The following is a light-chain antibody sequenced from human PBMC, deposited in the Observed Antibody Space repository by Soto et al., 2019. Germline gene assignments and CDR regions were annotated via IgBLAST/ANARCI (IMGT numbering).Light chain of an antibody. CDR2: DAS. J-gene: IGKJ4*01. CDR3: QQRTNWPLT. CDR1: QSFSSY. V-gene: IGKV3-11*01. Sequence: EIVLTQSPATLSLSPGERATLSCRASQSFSSYLAWYQQKPGQAPRLLIYDASNRATGIPARFSGSGSGTDFTLTISSLEPEDFAVYSCQQRTNWPLTFGGGTKVEIK.